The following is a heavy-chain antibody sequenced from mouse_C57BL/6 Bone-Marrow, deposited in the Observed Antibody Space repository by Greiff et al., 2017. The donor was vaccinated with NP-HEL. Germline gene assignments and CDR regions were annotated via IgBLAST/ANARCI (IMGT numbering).Heavy chain of an antibody. Sequence: DVHLVESGGGLVQPGGSLKLSCAASGFTFSDYYMYWVRQTPEKRLEWVAYISNGGGSTYYPDTVKGRFTISRDNAKNTLYLQMSRLKSEDTAMYYCARRGITTAPFDYWGQGTTLTVSS. D-gene: IGHD1-2*01. V-gene: IGHV5-12*01. CDR2: ISNGGGST. CDR3: ARRGITTAPFDY. CDR1: GFTFSDYY. J-gene: IGHJ2*01.